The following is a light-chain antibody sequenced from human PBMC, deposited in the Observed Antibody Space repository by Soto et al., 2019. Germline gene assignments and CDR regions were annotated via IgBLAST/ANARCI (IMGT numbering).Light chain of an antibody. CDR1: QSVSSN. Sequence: EIVTTQSPATLSVSPGERATLPCRASQSVSSNLAWYQQKPGQAPRPLIYGASTRATGIPARFSGSGSGTEFTLTISSLQSEDFAVYYCQQYNNWPPWTFGQGTKV. V-gene: IGKV3-15*01. CDR3: QQYNNWPPWT. J-gene: IGKJ1*01. CDR2: GAS.